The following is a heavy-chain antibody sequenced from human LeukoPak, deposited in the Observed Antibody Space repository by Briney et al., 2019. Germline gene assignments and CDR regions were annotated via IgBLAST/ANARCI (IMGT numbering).Heavy chain of an antibody. V-gene: IGHV3-30-3*01. CDR2: ISYDGSNK. Sequence: PGRSLRLSCAASGFTFSSYAMHWVRQAPGKGLEWVAVISYDGSNKYYADSVKGRFTISRDNSKNTLYLQMNSLRAEDTAVYYCARDRQWLHWGQGTLVTVSS. CDR3: ARDRQWLH. D-gene: IGHD6-19*01. CDR1: GFTFSSYA. J-gene: IGHJ1*01.